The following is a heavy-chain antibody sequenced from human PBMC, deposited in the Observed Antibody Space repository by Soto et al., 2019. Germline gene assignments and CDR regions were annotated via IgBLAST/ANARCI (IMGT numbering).Heavy chain of an antibody. CDR3: ARDRTMYCGMDV. V-gene: IGHV1-18*01. Sequence: QVQLVQSGGEVKKPGASVKVSCKATGYTFTSFGISWVRQAPGQGLEWMGWISAYNVNTNYAQKLQGRVTMTTDTTTSIGYMELRSLASDDTAVYYCARDRTMYCGMDVWGQVATVTVSS. J-gene: IGHJ6*02. D-gene: IGHD1-1*01. CDR1: GYTFTSFG. CDR2: ISAYNVNT.